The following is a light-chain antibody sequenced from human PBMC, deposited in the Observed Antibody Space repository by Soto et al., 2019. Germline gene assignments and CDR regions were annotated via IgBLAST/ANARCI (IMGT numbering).Light chain of an antibody. Sequence: EIVLTQSPGTLSLSPGERVTLSCRASQSVNNNFLSWYQQKPGQAPRLLIYAASSGATGIPDRFSGSGSGTDFTLTINRLEPEDFVVYYCQYYGNSRITFCQGTRLEIK. CDR1: QSVNNNF. CDR2: AAS. J-gene: IGKJ5*01. V-gene: IGKV3-20*01. CDR3: QYYGNSRIT.